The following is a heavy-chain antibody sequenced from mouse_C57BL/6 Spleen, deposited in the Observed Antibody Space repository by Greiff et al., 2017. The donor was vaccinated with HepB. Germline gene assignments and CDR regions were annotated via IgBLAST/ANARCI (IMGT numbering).Heavy chain of an antibody. V-gene: IGHV1-64*01. Sequence: QVQLQQSGAELVKPGASVKLSCKASGYTFTSYWMHWVKQRPGQGLEWIGMIHPNSGSTNYNEKFKSKATLTVDQSSSTAYMQLSSLTSEDSAVYYCARGGIYYDYDGYYFDYWGQGTTLTVSS. CDR1: GYTFTSYW. D-gene: IGHD2-4*01. CDR2: IHPNSGST. J-gene: IGHJ2*01. CDR3: ARGGIYYDYDGYYFDY.